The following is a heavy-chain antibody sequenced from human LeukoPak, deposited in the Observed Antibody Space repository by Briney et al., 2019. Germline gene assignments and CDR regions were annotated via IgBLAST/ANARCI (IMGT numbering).Heavy chain of an antibody. D-gene: IGHD6-19*01. CDR1: EFPFSTHW. CDR2: VNQDGSER. Sequence: GGSLRLSCAASEFPFSTHWMTWVRQAPGKGLEWVASVNQDGSERYYVDSVKGRFTISRDNAENSLHLQMNSLRAEDSAVYYCARGGWYPDYGGQGTLVTVSS. CDR3: ARGGWYPDY. J-gene: IGHJ4*02. V-gene: IGHV3-7*01.